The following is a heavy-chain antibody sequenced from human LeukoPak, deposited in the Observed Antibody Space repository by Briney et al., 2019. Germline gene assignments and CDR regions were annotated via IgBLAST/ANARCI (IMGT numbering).Heavy chain of an antibody. CDR1: GGTFSSYA. J-gene: IGHJ4*02. CDR3: ARLDSSGWLAPRFDY. Sequence: SVKVSCKASGGTFSSYAISWVRQAPGQGLEWMGGIIPIFGTANYAQKFQGRVTITADESTSTAYMELSSLRSEDTAVYYCARLDSSGWLAPRFDYWGQGTLVTVSS. D-gene: IGHD6-19*01. CDR2: IIPIFGTA. V-gene: IGHV1-69*13.